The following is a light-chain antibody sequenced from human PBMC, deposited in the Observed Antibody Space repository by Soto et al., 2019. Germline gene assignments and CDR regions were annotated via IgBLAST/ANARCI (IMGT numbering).Light chain of an antibody. CDR2: DVS. J-gene: IGLJ2*01. Sequence: QSVLTQPASVSGSPGQSITISCTETSSDVGGYNYVSWYQQHPGKAPKLMTYDVSNRPSGVSNRFSGSKSGNTASLTISGLQAEDEADYYCSSYTSSSTLEVFGGGTKLTVL. CDR3: SSYTSSSTLEV. V-gene: IGLV2-14*01. CDR1: SSDVGGYNY.